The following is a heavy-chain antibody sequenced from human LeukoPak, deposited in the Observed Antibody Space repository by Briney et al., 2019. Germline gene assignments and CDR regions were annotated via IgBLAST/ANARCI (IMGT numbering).Heavy chain of an antibody. J-gene: IGHJ4*02. CDR3: ARVRDGFGELDY. V-gene: IGHV4-4*07. CDR1: GGSISSYY. CDR2: IYTSGST. D-gene: IGHD3-10*01. Sequence: SETLSLTCTVSGGSISSYYWSWIRQPAGKGLEWIGRIYTSGSTNYNPSLKSRITMSVDTSKNQFSLKLSSMTAADTAVYYCARVRDGFGELDYWGQGTLVTVSS.